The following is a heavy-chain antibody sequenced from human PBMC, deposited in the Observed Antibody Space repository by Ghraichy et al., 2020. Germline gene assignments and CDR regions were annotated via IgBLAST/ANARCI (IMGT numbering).Heavy chain of an antibody. J-gene: IGHJ3*02. CDR3: ARRVYCSGGSCYIMDAFDI. V-gene: IGHV4-34*01. CDR1: GGSFSGYY. CDR2: LNHSGST. D-gene: IGHD2-15*01. Sequence: SETLSLTCAVYGGSFSGYYWSWIRQPPGKGLEWIGELNHSGSTNYNPSLKSRVTISVDTSKNQFSLKLSSVTAADTAVYYCARRVYCSGGSCYIMDAFDIWGLGKMVTVSS.